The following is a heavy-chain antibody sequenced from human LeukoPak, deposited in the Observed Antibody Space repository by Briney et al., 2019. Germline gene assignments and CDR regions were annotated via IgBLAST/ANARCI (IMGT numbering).Heavy chain of an antibody. V-gene: IGHV4-59*01. D-gene: IGHD2/OR15-2a*01. CDR1: GGSISSDC. CDR2: IYYSGST. CDR3: ARKNDFDI. Sequence: SETLSLTCTVSGGSISSDCWSWIRQPPGKGLEWIGYIYYSGSTYYNPSLKSRVTISVDMSKNQFSLRLTSVTAADTAVYYCARKNDFDIWGQGTLVTVSS. J-gene: IGHJ3*02.